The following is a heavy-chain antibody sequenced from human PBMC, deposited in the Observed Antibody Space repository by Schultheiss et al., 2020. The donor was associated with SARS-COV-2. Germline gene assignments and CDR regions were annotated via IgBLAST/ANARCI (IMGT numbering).Heavy chain of an antibody. D-gene: IGHD2-15*01. Sequence: ASVKVSCKASGGTFSSYAISWVRQAPGQGLEWMGWINPNSGGTNYAQKFQGWVTVTRDTSASTAYMELSSLRAEDTAVYYCASLVVVAEHNWFDPWGQGTLVTVSS. J-gene: IGHJ5*02. CDR1: GGTFSSYA. V-gene: IGHV1-2*04. CDR3: ASLVVVAEHNWFDP. CDR2: INPNSGGT.